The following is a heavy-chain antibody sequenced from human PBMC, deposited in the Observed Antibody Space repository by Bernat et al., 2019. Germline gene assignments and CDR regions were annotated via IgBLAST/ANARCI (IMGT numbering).Heavy chain of an antibody. V-gene: IGHV3-30*18. CDR1: GFTFSSYG. D-gene: IGHD4-23*01. CDR3: AKDRGTTVVTPWFDP. J-gene: IGHJ5*02. Sequence: QVQLVESGGGVVQPGRSLRLSCAASGFTFSSYGMHWVRQAPGKGLEWVEVISYDGRNKYDADSVKGRFTISRDNSKNTLYLQMNSLRAEDTAVYYCAKDRGTTVVTPWFDPWGQGTLVTVSS. CDR2: ISYDGRNK.